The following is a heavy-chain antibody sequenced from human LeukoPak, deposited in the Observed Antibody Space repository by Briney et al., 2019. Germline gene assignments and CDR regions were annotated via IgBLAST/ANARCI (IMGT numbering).Heavy chain of an antibody. D-gene: IGHD3-9*01. Sequence: SETLSLTCTVSGGSISSGDYYWSWIRQPPGKGLEWIGYIYYSGSTYYNPSLKSRVTISVDTSKNQFSLKLSSVTAADTAVYYCARDDDILTGDTNWGQGTLVTVSS. CDR1: GGSISSGDYY. CDR2: IYYSGST. V-gene: IGHV4-30-4*01. J-gene: IGHJ4*02. CDR3: ARDDDILTGDTN.